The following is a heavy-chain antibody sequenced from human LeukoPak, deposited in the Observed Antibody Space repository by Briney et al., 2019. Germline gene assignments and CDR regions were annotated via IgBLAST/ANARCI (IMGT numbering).Heavy chain of an antibody. V-gene: IGHV3-48*01. D-gene: IGHD2-21*01. Sequence: PGGSLRLSCAASGFTLGSYSMNWVRQAPGKGLEWVSYISSSSSTIYYADSVKGRFTISRDNAKNSLYLQMNSLRAEDTAVYFCARTYVAYYYYYMDVWGKGTTVTVSS. CDR2: ISSSSSTI. CDR1: GFTLGSYS. J-gene: IGHJ6*03. CDR3: ARTYVAYYYYYMDV.